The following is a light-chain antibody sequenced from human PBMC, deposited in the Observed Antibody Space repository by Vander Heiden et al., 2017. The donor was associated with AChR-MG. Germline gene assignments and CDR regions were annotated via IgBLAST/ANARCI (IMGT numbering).Light chain of an antibody. CDR2: DVS. V-gene: IGLV2-14*01. J-gene: IGLJ2*01. CDR3: SSYTSISTPVV. Sequence: QSALTQPASVSGSPGPSITISCTGTRSDVGGYNYVAWYQQHPGKAPRLMIYDVSNRPSGVSNRFSGSKSGNTASLTISGLQAEDEADYYCSSYTSISTPVVFGRGTKLTVL. CDR1: RSDVGGYNY.